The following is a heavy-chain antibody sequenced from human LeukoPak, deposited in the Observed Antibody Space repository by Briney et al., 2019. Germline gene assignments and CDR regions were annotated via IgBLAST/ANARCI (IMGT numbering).Heavy chain of an antibody. J-gene: IGHJ4*02. CDR3: ANEIRPNDY. V-gene: IGHV3-23*01. CDR2: ISISGTKT. CDR1: DFDFSSRA. D-gene: IGHD4-17*01. Sequence: GGSLRLSCAAFDFDFSSRAMTWVRQAPGKGLEWVSAISISGTKTYYGDSVKGRFIISRDNSKNTVYLQMNSQRVEDTAVYYCANEIRPNDYWGQGTLVTVSS.